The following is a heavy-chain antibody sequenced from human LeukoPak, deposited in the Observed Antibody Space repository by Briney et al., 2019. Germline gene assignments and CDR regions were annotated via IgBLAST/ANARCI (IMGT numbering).Heavy chain of an antibody. V-gene: IGHV4-59*08. J-gene: IGHJ4*02. CDR2: IHYSGST. CDR1: GDSISSYY. CDR3: ARHTDPRNYFDF. Sequence: SETLSLTCTVSGDSISSYYWSWIRQPPGKGLEWTGYIHYSGSTYYNPSLKSRVTISLDTSKNQFSLKVTSVTAADTALYYCARHTDPRNYFDFWGQGTLVTVSS.